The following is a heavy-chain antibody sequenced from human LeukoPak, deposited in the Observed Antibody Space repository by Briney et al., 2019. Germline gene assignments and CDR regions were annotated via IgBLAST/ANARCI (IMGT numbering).Heavy chain of an antibody. V-gene: IGHV3-30*03. CDR2: ISYDGSNK. Sequence: GGSLRLSCAASGFTFSSYGMHWVRQAPGKGLEWVAVISYDGSNKYYADSVKGRFTISRDNSKNTLYLQMNSLRAEDTAVYYCARDRGSFDYWGQGTLVTVSS. J-gene: IGHJ4*02. CDR3: ARDRGSFDY. D-gene: IGHD1-26*01. CDR1: GFTFSSYG.